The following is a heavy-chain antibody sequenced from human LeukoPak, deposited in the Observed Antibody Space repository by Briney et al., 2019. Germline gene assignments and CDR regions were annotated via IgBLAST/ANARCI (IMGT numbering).Heavy chain of an antibody. Sequence: GGSLRLSCVASGFIFSTYGLNWVRQAPGKGLEWVSSIGHSGTNKYYIDSVKGRFTVSRDNARNSLYLQMNSLTAEDTAVYYCARDPQSDSPWGQGTLVTVSS. CDR3: ARDPQSDSP. J-gene: IGHJ5*02. D-gene: IGHD4-11*01. CDR2: IGHSGTNK. V-gene: IGHV3-21*01. CDR1: GFIFSTYG.